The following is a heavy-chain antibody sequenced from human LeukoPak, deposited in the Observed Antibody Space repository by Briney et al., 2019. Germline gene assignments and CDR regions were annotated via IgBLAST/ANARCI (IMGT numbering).Heavy chain of an antibody. CDR3: ARRGADYGVPLDY. CDR1: GYSFTSYW. V-gene: IGHV5-51*01. D-gene: IGHD4-17*01. CDR2: IYPGDSDT. Sequence: GESLKISCKGSGYSFTSYWIGWVRQMPGKGLEWLGIIYPGDSDTRYSPSFQGQVTISADKSISTAYLQWSSLKASDTAMYYCARRGADYGVPLDYWGQGTLVTVSS. J-gene: IGHJ4*02.